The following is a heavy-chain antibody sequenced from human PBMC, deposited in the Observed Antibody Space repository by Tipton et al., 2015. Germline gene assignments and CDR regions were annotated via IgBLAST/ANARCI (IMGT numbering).Heavy chain of an antibody. J-gene: IGHJ5*02. D-gene: IGHD1-20*01. V-gene: IGHV4-34*01. Sequence: TLSLTCAVYGGSFSGYYWSWIRQPPGKGLEWIGEINHSGSTNYNPSLKSRVTLSVDTSKNQFSLRLSSVTAADTAVYKCVRHGPWITGSLGYFDPWGQGTLVTVSS. CDR1: GGSFSGYY. CDR3: VRHGPWITGSLGYFDP. CDR2: INHSGST.